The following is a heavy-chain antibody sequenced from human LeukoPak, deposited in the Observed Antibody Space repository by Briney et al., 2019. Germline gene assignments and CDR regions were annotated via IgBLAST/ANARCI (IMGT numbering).Heavy chain of an antibody. CDR3: ARDSNYYDSSGYKNWFDP. V-gene: IGHV3-7*01. CDR1: GFTFSSYS. D-gene: IGHD3-22*01. Sequence: PGGSLRLSCAASGFTFSSYSMNWVRQAPGKGLEWVANIKQDGSEKYYVDSVKGRFTISRDNAKNSLYLQMNSLRAEDTAVYYCARDSNYYDSSGYKNWFDPWGQGTLVTVSS. J-gene: IGHJ5*02. CDR2: IKQDGSEK.